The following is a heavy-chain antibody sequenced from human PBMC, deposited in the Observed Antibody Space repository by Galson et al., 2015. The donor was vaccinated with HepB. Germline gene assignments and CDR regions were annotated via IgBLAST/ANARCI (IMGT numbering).Heavy chain of an antibody. CDR2: FDPEDGET. CDR3: ATGRYCSSTSCPLGH. CDR1: GYTLTELS. D-gene: IGHD2-2*01. V-gene: IGHV1-24*01. J-gene: IGHJ1*01. Sequence: SVKVSCKVSGYTLTELSMHWVRQAPGKGLEWMGGFDPEDGETIYAQKFQGRVTMTEDTPTDTAYMELSSLRSEDTAVYYCATGRYCSSTSCPLGHWGQGTLVTVSS.